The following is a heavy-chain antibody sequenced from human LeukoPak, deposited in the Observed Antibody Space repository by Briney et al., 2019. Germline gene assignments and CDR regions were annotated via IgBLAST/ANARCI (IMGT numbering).Heavy chain of an antibody. Sequence: PGGSLRLSCAASGFVFSSYAMYWVRQAPGKGLEWVSAITGSGGSTYYADSVKGRFTISRDNSKNTLYLQMNSLRAEDTAVYYCAKDDYGDSGFDPWGQGTLVTVSS. CDR3: AKDDYGDSGFDP. V-gene: IGHV3-23*01. D-gene: IGHD4-17*01. J-gene: IGHJ5*02. CDR2: ITGSGGST. CDR1: GFVFSSYA.